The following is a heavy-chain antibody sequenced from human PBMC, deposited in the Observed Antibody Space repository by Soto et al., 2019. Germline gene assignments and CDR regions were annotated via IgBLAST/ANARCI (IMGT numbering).Heavy chain of an antibody. CDR3: ALLLGGYGSGSYYHHPYYYYGMDV. D-gene: IGHD3-10*01. CDR2: IYYSGST. J-gene: IGHJ6*02. CDR1: GGSIGSGGYY. V-gene: IGHV4-31*03. Sequence: PSETLSLTCTVSGGSIGSGGYYWSWIRQHPGKGLEWIGYIYYSGSTYYNPSLKSRVTISVDTSKNQFSLKLSSVTAADTAVYYCALLLGGYGSGSYYHHPYYYYGMDVWGQGTTVTVSS.